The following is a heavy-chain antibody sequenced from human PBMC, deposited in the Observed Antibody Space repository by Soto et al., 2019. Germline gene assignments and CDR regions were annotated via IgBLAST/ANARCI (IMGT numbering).Heavy chain of an antibody. V-gene: IGHV4-31*03. CDR2: IYYSGST. CDR3: ARGEVVVTAISSWSPRHFDY. CDR1: GGSISSGGYY. Sequence: QVQLQESGPGLVKPSRTLSLTCTVSGGSISSGGYYWSWIRQHPGKGLEWIGYIYYSGSTYYNPSLKSRVTISVDTSKNQFSLKLSSVTAADTAVYYCARGEVVVTAISSWSPRHFDYWGQGTLVTVSS. J-gene: IGHJ4*02. D-gene: IGHD2-21*02.